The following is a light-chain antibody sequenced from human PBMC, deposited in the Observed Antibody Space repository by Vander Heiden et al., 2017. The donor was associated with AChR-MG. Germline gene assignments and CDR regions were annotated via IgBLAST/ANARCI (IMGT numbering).Light chain of an antibody. CDR3: QQYDNWPRT. J-gene: IGKJ1*01. V-gene: IGKV3-15*01. CDR2: GAS. CDR1: QSVTSSY. Sequence: EILMTPSPATLSVSPGERATLSCRASQSVTSSYLAWYQQRPGQAPRLLIYGASTRATGIPARCSGSGSGTEFTLTISSLQSEDVAVYHCQQYDNWPRTFGQGTKVEIK.